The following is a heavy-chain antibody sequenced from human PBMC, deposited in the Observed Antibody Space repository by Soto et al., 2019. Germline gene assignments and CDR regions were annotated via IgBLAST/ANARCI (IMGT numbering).Heavy chain of an antibody. CDR3: ARGRVVATTPFDY. V-gene: IGHV3-11*05. CDR1: GFTFSDYY. D-gene: IGHD5-12*01. Sequence: QVHLVESGGGLVKPGGSLRLSCAASGFTFSDYYMSWIRQAPGKGLEWVSYISSSSYYTNYADSVKGRFTISRDNAKNSRYLQMNCLRAEDTAVYYCARGRVVATTPFDYWGQGTLVTVSS. J-gene: IGHJ4*02. CDR2: ISSSSYYT.